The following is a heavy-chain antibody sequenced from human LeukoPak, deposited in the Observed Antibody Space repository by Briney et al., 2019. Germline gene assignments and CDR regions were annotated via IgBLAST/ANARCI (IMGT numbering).Heavy chain of an antibody. J-gene: IGHJ5*02. CDR3: ARAGDCSGGSCYSRGWFDP. CDR2: HSGST. D-gene: IGHD2-15*01. V-gene: IGHV4-30-2*01. Sequence: HSGSTYYNPSLKSRVTISVDRSKNQFSLKLSSVTAADTAVYYCARAGDCSGGSCYSRGWFDPWGQGTLVTVSS.